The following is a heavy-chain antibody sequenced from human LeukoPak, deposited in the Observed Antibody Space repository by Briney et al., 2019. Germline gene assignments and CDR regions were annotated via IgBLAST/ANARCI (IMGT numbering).Heavy chain of an antibody. J-gene: IGHJ4*02. CDR3: ATVSDQLDY. Sequence: SETLSLTCTVSGGSISSSRYYWGWIRQPPGKGLEWIGSMYYSGSTYYNPSLKSRVTISVDTSNNHFSLKLSSVTAADTAVYYCATVSDQLDYWGQGTLVTVSA. V-gene: IGHV4-39*02. CDR1: GGSISSSRYY. D-gene: IGHD1-1*01. CDR2: MYYSGST.